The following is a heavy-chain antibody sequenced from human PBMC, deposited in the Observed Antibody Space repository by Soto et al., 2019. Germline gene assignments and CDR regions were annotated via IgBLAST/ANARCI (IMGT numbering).Heavy chain of an antibody. CDR3: AIDWWGDGYNSAFAY. Sequence: GASVKVSCKASGGTFSSYAISWVRQAPGQGLEWMGGIIPIFGTANYAQKFQGRVTITADESTSTAYTELSSLRSEDTAVYYCAIDWWGDGYNSAFAYWAQRTLVTGSS. CDR2: IIPIFGTA. J-gene: IGHJ4*02. D-gene: IGHD5-12*01. CDR1: GGTFSSYA. V-gene: IGHV1-69*13.